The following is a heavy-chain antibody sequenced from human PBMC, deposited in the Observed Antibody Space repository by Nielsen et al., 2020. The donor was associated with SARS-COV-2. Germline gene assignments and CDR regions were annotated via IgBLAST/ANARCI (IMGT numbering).Heavy chain of an antibody. J-gene: IGHJ4*02. CDR2: ISYDGSNK. Sequence: GESLKISCAASGFTFSSYWMSWVRQAPGKGLEWVAVISYDGSNKYYADSVKGRFTISRDNSKNTLYLQMNSLRAEDTAVYYCAKDYAPDSSGTFDYWGQGTLVTVSS. D-gene: IGHD3-22*01. CDR1: GFTFSSYW. CDR3: AKDYAPDSSGTFDY. V-gene: IGHV3-30*18.